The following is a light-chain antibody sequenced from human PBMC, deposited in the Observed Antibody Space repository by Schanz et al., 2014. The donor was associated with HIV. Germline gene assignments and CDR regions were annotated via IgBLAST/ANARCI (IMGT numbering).Light chain of an antibody. V-gene: IGKV3-15*01. CDR1: QSVGSD. Sequence: EIVLTQSPGSLSLSPGGRVTLFCRASQSVGSDLAWYQRKPGQAPRLLIYGASTRATGIPSRFSGSGSGTEFTLTITSLQPDDFATYYCQQYNSYSWTFGQGTKVEVK. CDR3: QQYNSYSWT. CDR2: GAS. J-gene: IGKJ1*01.